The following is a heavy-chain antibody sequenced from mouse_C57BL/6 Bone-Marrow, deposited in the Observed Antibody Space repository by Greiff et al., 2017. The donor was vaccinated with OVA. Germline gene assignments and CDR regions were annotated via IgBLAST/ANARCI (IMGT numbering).Heavy chain of an antibody. CDR3: ARWLLRFAY. V-gene: IGHV1-42*01. J-gene: IGHJ3*01. D-gene: IGHD2-3*01. Sequence: EVKLMESGPELVKPGASVKISCKASGYSFTGYYMNWVKQSPEKSLEWIGEINPSTGGTTYNQKFKAKATLTVDKSSSTAYMQLKSLTSEDSAVYYCARWLLRFAYWGQGTLVTVSA. CDR2: INPSTGGT. CDR1: GYSFTGYY.